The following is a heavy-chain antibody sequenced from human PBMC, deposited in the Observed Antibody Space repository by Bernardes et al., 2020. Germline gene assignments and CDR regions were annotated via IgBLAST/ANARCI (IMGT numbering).Heavy chain of an antibody. CDR3: ARDQKVVPAADYYYYYGMDV. CDR1: GGSISSYY. CDR2: IYYSGST. J-gene: IGHJ6*02. D-gene: IGHD2-2*01. Sequence: SETLSLTCTVSGGSISSYYWSWIRQPPGKGLEWIGYIYYSGSTNYNPSLKSRVTISVDTSKNQFSLKLSSVTAADTAVYYCARDQKVVPAADYYYYYGMDVWGQGTTVTVSS. V-gene: IGHV4-59*01.